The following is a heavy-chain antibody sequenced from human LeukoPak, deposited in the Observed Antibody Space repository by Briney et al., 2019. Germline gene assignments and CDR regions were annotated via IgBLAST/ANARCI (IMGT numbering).Heavy chain of an antibody. J-gene: IGHJ6*03. D-gene: IGHD6-13*01. CDR1: GYTLTELS. V-gene: IGHV1-24*01. CDR3: ATIAAAAQGHPGGYYYYYMDV. CDR2: FDPEDGET. Sequence: ASVKVSCKVSGYTLTELSMHWVRQAPGKGLEGMGGFDPEDGETIYAQKFQGRVTMTEDTSTDTAYMELSSLRSEDTAVYYCATIAAAAQGHPGGYYYYYMDVWGKGTTVTVSS.